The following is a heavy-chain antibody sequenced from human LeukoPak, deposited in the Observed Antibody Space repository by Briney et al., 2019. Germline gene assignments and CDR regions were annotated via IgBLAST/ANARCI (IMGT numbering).Heavy chain of an antibody. J-gene: IGHJ4*02. Sequence: GASVKVSCKASGYTFTSYYMHWVRQAPGQGLEWMGIINPSGGSTSYAQKFQGRVTMTRDMSTSTVYMELSSLRSEDTAVYYCARALREYYYDSSGSNYFFDYWGQGTLVTVSS. CDR1: GYTFTSYY. V-gene: IGHV1-46*01. CDR3: ARALREYYYDSSGSNYFFDY. D-gene: IGHD3-22*01. CDR2: INPSGGST.